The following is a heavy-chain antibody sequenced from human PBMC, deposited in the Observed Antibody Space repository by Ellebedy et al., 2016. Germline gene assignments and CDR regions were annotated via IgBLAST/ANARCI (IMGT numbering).Heavy chain of an antibody. Sequence: SETLSLTCTVSGGSISSYYWSWIRQPPGKGLEWIGYIYYSGSTNYNPSLKSRVTISVDTSKNQFSLQLNSVTPEDTAVYYCAGQVDNSGYYSYWGQGTLVTVSS. CDR1: GGSISSYY. CDR2: IYYSGST. CDR3: AGQVDNSGYYSY. J-gene: IGHJ4*02. D-gene: IGHD3-22*01. V-gene: IGHV4-59*08.